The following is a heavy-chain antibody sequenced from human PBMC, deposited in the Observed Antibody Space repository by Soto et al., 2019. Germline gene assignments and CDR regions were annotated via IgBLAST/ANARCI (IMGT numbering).Heavy chain of an antibody. CDR1: GGSISGYY. Sequence: SETLSLTCTVSGGSISGYYWSWIRQPPGKGLEWIGYIYYSGTTNYNPSLQSRVTISVDTSKKQLSLTLSSVTAADTAVYYCARVYSSSSPPNYYYYYGMDVWGQGTTVTVSS. CDR3: ARVYSSSSPPNYYYYYGMDV. CDR2: IYYSGTT. V-gene: IGHV4-59*08. D-gene: IGHD6-6*01. J-gene: IGHJ6*02.